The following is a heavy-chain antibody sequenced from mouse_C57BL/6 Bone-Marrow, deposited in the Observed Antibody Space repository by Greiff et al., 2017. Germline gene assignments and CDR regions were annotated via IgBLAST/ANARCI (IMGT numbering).Heavy chain of an antibody. J-gene: IGHJ3*01. D-gene: IGHD2-3*01. CDR3: SSGGLLLLAY. Sequence: VQLQQPGAELVMPGASVKLSCKASGYTFTSYWMHWVKQRPGQGLEWIGEIDPSDSYTNYNQKFKGKSTLTVDKSSSTAYMQLSSLTSEDSAVYYCSSGGLLLLAYWGQGTLVTVSA. CDR2: IDPSDSYT. CDR1: GYTFTSYW. V-gene: IGHV1-69*01.